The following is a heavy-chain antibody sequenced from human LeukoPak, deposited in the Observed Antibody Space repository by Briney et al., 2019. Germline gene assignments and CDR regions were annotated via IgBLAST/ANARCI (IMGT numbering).Heavy chain of an antibody. Sequence: GGSLRLSCAASGFTFNIYNMNWVRQAPGKVLEWVSSISSGSDYTYYADSVKGRFTISRDNAKNSLYLQMNSLRAEDTAVYYCARDSYYYDSSGLITEYFQHWGQGTLVTVSS. CDR1: GFTFNIYN. CDR3: ARDSYYYDSSGLITEYFQH. D-gene: IGHD3-22*01. CDR2: ISSGSDYT. J-gene: IGHJ1*01. V-gene: IGHV3-21*01.